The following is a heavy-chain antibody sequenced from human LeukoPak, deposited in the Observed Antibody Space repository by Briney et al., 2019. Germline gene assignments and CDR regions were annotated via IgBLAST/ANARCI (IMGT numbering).Heavy chain of an antibody. Sequence: GGSLRLSCVALGFNVSNNYMSWVRQAPGKGLEWVSVIYSGGSTNYADSVKGRFIISRDNSKSTLFLQMNSLRAEDTAVYYCARDKVGYTYGYVRAHYGMDVWGQGTTVIVSS. CDR2: IYSGGST. CDR3: ARDKVGYTYGYVRAHYGMDV. J-gene: IGHJ6*02. CDR1: GFNVSNNY. V-gene: IGHV3-66*01. D-gene: IGHD5-18*01.